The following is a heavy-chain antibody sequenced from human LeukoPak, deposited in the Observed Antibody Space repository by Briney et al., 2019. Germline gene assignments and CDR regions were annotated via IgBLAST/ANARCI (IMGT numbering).Heavy chain of an antibody. D-gene: IGHD2-2*01. J-gene: IGHJ6*03. CDR2: ISSSSSYI. CDR3: ARDSEGYCSSTSCYFVNTPYYYYYMDV. V-gene: IGHV3-21*01. Sequence: NPGGSLRLSCAASGFTFSSYSMNWVRQAPGKGLEWVSSISSSSSYIYYADSVKGRFTISRDNAKNSLYLQMNSLRAEDTAVYYCARDSEGYCSSTSCYFVNTPYYYYYMDVWGKGTTVTISS. CDR1: GFTFSSYS.